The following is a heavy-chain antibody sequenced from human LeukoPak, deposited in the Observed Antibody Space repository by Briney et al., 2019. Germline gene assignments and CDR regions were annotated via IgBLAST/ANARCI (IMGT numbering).Heavy chain of an antibody. J-gene: IGHJ3*02. CDR2: ISNTGGST. CDR3: ARGRGAFDI. Sequence: GGSLRLSCAASGFSFNTYAMSWVRQAPGKGLEWVSAISNTGGSTYYADSVKGRFTISRDKSKNTLSLQMNSLRAEDTAVYYCARGRGAFDIWGQGTMVTVSS. CDR1: GFSFNTYA. V-gene: IGHV3-23*01.